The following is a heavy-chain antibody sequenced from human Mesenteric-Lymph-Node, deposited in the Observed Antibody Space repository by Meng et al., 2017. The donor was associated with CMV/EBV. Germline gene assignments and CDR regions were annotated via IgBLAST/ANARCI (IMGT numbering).Heavy chain of an antibody. Sequence: ASVKVSCKASGYSFTVSYIHWVRQAPGQGLEWMGWINPNSGGTNYAQKFQGRVTMTRDTSISTAYMELSRLRSDDTAVYYCARVRGCSGDSCYRFFDYWGQGTLVTVSS. CDR3: ARVRGCSGDSCYRFFDY. D-gene: IGHD2-15*01. CDR2: INPNSGGT. CDR1: GYSFTVSY. V-gene: IGHV1-2*02. J-gene: IGHJ4*02.